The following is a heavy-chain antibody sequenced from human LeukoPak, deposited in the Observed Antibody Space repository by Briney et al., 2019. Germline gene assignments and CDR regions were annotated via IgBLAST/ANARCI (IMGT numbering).Heavy chain of an antibody. CDR1: GGSISSYY. V-gene: IGHV4-59*01. CDR3: ARELRFLEWLLSTGPSNAFDI. D-gene: IGHD3-3*01. Sequence: SETLSLTCTVSGGSISSYYWSWIRQPPGKGLEWIGYIYYSGSTNYNPSLKSRVTISVDTSKNQFSLKVSSVTAADTAVYYYARELRFLEWLLSTGPSNAFDIWGQGTMVTVSS. CDR2: IYYSGST. J-gene: IGHJ3*02.